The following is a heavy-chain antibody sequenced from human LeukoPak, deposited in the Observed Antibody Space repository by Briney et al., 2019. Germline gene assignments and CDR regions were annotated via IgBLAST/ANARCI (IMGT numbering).Heavy chain of an antibody. CDR1: GYSFTSYW. J-gene: IGHJ3*02. V-gene: IGHV5-51*01. CDR2: IYPGDSDT. D-gene: IGHD3-10*01. CDR3: ATNTMFRGIHAFDI. Sequence: GESLKISCKGSGYSFTSYWIGWVRQMPGKGLEWMGIIYPGDSDTRYSPSFRGQVTISADESISTAYLQWSSLKASDSAMYYCATNTMFRGIHAFDIWGQGTMVTVSS.